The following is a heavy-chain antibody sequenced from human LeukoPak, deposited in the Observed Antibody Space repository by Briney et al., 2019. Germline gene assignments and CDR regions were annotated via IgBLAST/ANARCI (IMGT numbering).Heavy chain of an antibody. CDR3: ARDGSSSWPFDF. D-gene: IGHD6-13*01. CDR2: ISTGGST. CDR1: GGSMRNYF. V-gene: IGHV4-4*07. J-gene: IGHJ4*02. Sequence: PSETLSLTCTVSGGSMRNYFWNWVRQPAGEGLERIGRISTGGSTDYNPSLEGRLTMSVDTSKNQFSLRLSSVTAADTAVYYCARDGSSSWPFDFWGQGTLVTVSS.